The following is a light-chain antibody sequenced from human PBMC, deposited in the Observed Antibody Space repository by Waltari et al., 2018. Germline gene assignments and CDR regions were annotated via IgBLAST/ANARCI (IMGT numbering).Light chain of an antibody. CDR3: NSYTSTNTRV. CDR1: SSDVGGYTY. V-gene: IGLV2-14*03. CDR2: GVS. Sequence: QSALTQAASVSGSPGQPITISCPGTSSDVGGYTYVSWYQQHPGKAPKLMIYGVSNRPSGVSNRFSGSKSGNTASLTISGLQAEDEADYYCNSYTSTNTRVFGGGTKLTVL. J-gene: IGLJ3*02.